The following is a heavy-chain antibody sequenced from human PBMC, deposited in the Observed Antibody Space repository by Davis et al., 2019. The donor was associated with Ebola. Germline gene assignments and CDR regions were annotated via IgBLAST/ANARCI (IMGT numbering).Heavy chain of an antibody. CDR2: ANSDGSTT. Sequence: HTGGSLRLSCAASGFTFINYRMHWVRQAPGKGLEWVSRANSDGSTTGYGDSVKGRFTISRDNARNTLYLQMNSLRAEDTAVYYCSREVRGGFSPMDLWGTGTTVTVSS. CDR3: SREVRGGFSPMDL. CDR1: GFTFINYR. J-gene: IGHJ6*04. D-gene: IGHD5-18*01. V-gene: IGHV3-74*01.